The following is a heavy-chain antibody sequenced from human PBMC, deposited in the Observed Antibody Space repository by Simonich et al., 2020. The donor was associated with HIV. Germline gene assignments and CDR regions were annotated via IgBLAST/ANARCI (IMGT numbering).Heavy chain of an antibody. J-gene: IGHJ3*02. CDR3: ARDSATRTDAGAFDI. CDR2: INAGNGNT. CDR1: GYTFTTYS. D-gene: IGHD1-1*01. V-gene: IGHV1-3*01. Sequence: QVHLVQSGAEVKKPGASVKLSCKASGYTFTTYSMHWVRQAPGQRLAWMGWINAGNGNTKYSQKFQGRVTITRDTSASTTYMELSSLTSEDTAVYYCARDSATRTDAGAFDIWGQGTMVTVSS.